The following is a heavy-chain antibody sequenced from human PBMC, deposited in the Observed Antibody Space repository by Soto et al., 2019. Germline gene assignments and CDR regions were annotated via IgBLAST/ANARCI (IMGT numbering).Heavy chain of an antibody. D-gene: IGHD3-22*01. CDR3: AKDQDYYDSSGYYSYFDY. CDR1: GGSISTGGYY. J-gene: IGHJ4*02. CDR2: IYYSGSS. Sequence: PSETLSLTCTVSGGSISTGGYYWSWIRQHPGKGLEWIGYIYYSGSSSYNLSLKGRLTISVDTSKNQFSLKLSSVTAADTAVYYCAKDQDYYDSSGYYSYFDYWGQGTLVTVSS. V-gene: IGHV4-31*03.